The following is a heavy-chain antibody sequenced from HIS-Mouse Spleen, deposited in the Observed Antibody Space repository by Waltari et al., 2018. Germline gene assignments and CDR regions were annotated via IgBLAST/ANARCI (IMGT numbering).Heavy chain of an antibody. CDR2: INPNSGGT. CDR1: GYTFTGYY. D-gene: IGHD7-27*01. Sequence: QVQLVQSGAEVKKPGASVKVSCKASGYTFTGYYMHWVRQAPGQGLEWMGWINPNSGGTNDAQKFQGRVTMTRDTSISTAYMELSRLRSDDTAVYYCARELGIGAFDIWGQGTMVTVSS. CDR3: ARELGIGAFDI. V-gene: IGHV1-2*02. J-gene: IGHJ3*02.